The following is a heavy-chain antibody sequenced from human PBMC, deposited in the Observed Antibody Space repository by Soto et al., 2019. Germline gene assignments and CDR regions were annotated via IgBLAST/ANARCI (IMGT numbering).Heavy chain of an antibody. D-gene: IGHD3-16*01. CDR1: GYTFTGNE. Sequence: QVQLVQSGAEVKKPGASVKVSCKASGYTFTGNEINWVRQATGQGFEWMGWMNPNSGDTGYAQRFQGRVTMTRNTSINTAYRELGGLRSEDTAVYYCAGHSPGGLGLDPWGQGTLVTISS. V-gene: IGHV1-8*01. CDR3: AGHSPGGLGLDP. CDR2: MNPNSGDT. J-gene: IGHJ5*02.